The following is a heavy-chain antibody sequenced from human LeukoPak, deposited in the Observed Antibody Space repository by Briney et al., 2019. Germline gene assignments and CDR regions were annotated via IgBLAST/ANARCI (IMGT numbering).Heavy chain of an antibody. J-gene: IGHJ5*02. V-gene: IGHV3-48*03. CDR2: ISSSGSTI. CDR1: GFTFSSYE. D-gene: IGHD2-15*01. Sequence: GGSLRLSCAASGFTFSSYEMNWVRQAPGKGLEWVSYISSSGSTIYYADSVKGRFTISRDNAKNSLYLQMNSLRAEDTAVYYCARLVVAATRPSNWFDPRGQGTLVTVSS. CDR3: ARLVVAATRPSNWFDP.